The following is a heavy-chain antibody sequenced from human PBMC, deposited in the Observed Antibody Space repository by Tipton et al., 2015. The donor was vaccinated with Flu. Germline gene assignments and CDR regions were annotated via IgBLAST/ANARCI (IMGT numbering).Heavy chain of an antibody. CDR1: GYSFSTHW. CDR3: AKSGKGNYNYGMDV. CDR2: IYPGDSDT. Sequence: VQLVQSGADVKKPGESLKISCKGSGYSFSTHWIAWVRQMPGKGLEWMGIIYPGDSDTKYSPSFQGQVTISADESISTTYLQWNSLKASDTAMYYCAKSGKGNYNYGMDVWGQGTTVTVSS. J-gene: IGHJ6*02. D-gene: IGHD5-12*01. V-gene: IGHV5-51*01.